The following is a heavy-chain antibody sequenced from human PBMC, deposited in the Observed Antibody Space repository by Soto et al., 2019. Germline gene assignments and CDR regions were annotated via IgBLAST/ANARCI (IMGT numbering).Heavy chain of an antibody. D-gene: IGHD6-19*01. CDR2: INHSGST. J-gene: IGHJ4*02. CDR1: GGSFSGYY. V-gene: IGHV4-34*01. CDR3: ARGGDSSGWNFDY. Sequence: QVQLQQWGAGLLKPSETLSLTCAVYGGSFSGYYWSWIRQPPGKGLEWIGEINHSGSTNYNPSLKSQVTITVDTSKTQCSLKLSSVTAADTAVYDCARGGDSSGWNFDYWGQGTLVTVSS.